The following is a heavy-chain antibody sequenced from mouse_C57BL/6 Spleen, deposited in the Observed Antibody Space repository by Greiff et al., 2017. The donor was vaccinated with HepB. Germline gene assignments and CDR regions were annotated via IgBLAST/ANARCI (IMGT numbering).Heavy chain of an antibody. CDR1: GYTFTDYY. Sequence: VQLQQSGPELVKPGASVKISCKASGYTFTDYYMNWVKQSHGKSLEWIGDINPNNGGTSYNQKFKGKATLTVDKSSSTAYMELRSLTSEDSAVYYCARTRDDQYYFDYWGQGTTLTVSS. CDR2: INPNNGGT. CDR3: ARTRDDQYYFDY. D-gene: IGHD2-12*01. V-gene: IGHV1-26*01. J-gene: IGHJ2*01.